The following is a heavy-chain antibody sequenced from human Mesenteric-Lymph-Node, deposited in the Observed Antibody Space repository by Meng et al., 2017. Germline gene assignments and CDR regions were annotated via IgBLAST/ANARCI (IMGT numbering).Heavy chain of an antibody. D-gene: IGHD6-13*01. Sequence: GGSLRPSFAASGFTFDDYAMHWVRQAPGKGLEWVSLISWDGGSTYYADSVKGRFTISRDNSKNSLYLQMNSLRAEDTALYYCAKGIAAAGEYYYYYGMDVWGQGTTVTVS. V-gene: IGHV3-43D*03. CDR2: ISWDGGST. CDR1: GFTFDDYA. CDR3: AKGIAAAGEYYYYYGMDV. J-gene: IGHJ6*02.